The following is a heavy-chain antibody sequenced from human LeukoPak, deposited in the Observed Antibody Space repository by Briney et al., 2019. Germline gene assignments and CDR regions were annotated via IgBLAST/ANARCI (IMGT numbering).Heavy chain of an antibody. CDR2: INPSSGGT. Sequence: ASVKVSCKASGYTLTDYYMHWVRQAPGRGLEWMGRINPSSGGTNYAQKFQDRVTMTRDTSISTAYMELSRLTSDDTAVYYCASHIVTAIHDYWGQGTLVTVFS. CDR1: GYTLTDYY. CDR3: ASHIVTAIHDY. V-gene: IGHV1-2*06. J-gene: IGHJ4*02. D-gene: IGHD2-21*02.